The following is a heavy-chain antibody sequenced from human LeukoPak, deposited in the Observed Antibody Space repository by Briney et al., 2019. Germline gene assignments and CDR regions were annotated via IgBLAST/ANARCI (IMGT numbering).Heavy chain of an antibody. CDR1: GYTFTGYY. J-gene: IGHJ4*02. V-gene: IGHV1-46*01. Sequence: ASVKVSCKASGYTFTGYYMHWVRQAPGQGLEWMGIINPSGGSTSYAQKFQGRVTMTRDTSTSTVYMELSSLRSEDTAVYYCVRAPEMATIDYWGQGTLVTVSS. D-gene: IGHD5-24*01. CDR3: VRAPEMATIDY. CDR2: INPSGGST.